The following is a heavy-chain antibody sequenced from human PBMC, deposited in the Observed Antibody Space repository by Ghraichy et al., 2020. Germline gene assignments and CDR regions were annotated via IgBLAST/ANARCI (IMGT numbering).Heavy chain of an antibody. CDR2: ISAYNGNT. Sequence: ASVKVSCKASGYTFTSYGISWVRQAPGQGLEWMGWISAYNGNTNYAQKLQGRVTMTTDTSTSTAYMELRSLRSDDTAVYYCARVGPSGYSYVLPFDYWGQGTLVTVSS. CDR1: GYTFTSYG. CDR3: ARVGPSGYSYVLPFDY. D-gene: IGHD5-18*01. J-gene: IGHJ4*02. V-gene: IGHV1-18*01.